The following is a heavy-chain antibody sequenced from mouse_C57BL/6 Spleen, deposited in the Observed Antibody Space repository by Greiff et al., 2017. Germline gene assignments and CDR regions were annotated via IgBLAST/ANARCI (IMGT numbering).Heavy chain of an antibody. V-gene: IGHV5-9*01. CDR1: GFTFSSYT. CDR2: ISGGGGNT. Sequence: DVQLVESGGGLVKPGGSLKLSCAASGFTFSSYTMSWVRQTPEKRLEWVATISGGGGNTYYPDSVKGRFTISRDNAKNTLYLQMSSLRSEDTALYYCARHNWDGAWFAYWGQGTLVTVSA. CDR3: ARHNWDGAWFAY. D-gene: IGHD4-1*01. J-gene: IGHJ3*01.